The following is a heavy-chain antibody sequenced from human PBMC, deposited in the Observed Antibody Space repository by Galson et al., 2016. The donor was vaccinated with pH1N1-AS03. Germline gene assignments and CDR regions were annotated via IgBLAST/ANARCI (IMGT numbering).Heavy chain of an antibody. CDR3: ARRYYFDY. J-gene: IGHJ4*02. D-gene: IGHD3-16*02. Sequence: SVKVSCKASGYTFNSWGINWVRQAPGQGLEWMGIIDPSGGPTTYAPKFQGRITITTDTSTSTVYMELVSLRSEDTAVYYCARRYYFDYWGQGTLVTVSS. CDR1: GYTFNSWG. CDR2: IDPSGGPT. V-gene: IGHV1-46*02.